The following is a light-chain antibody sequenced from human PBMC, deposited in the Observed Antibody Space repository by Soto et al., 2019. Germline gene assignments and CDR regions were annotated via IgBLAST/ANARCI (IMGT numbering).Light chain of an antibody. V-gene: IGKV4-1*01. J-gene: IGKJ2*01. CDR3: QQYYSDFFT. CDR1: QSLLYSSNNKTY. CDR2: WAS. Sequence: DIVMTQSPEFLAVPLGERATINCKSSQSLLYSSNNKTYLAWYQHRPGQSPKMLIFWASARESGVPDRFSGSGSENDFNLSLSRLQAEDAAVYYCQQYYSDFFTFGQGTRLEIK.